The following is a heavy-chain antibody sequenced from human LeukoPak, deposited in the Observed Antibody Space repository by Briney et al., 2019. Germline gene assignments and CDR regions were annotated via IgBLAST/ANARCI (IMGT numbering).Heavy chain of an antibody. CDR1: GFTVSSNY. Sequence: PGGSLRLSCAASGFTVSSNYMSWARQAPGKGPEWVSVIYNDGRTFYGDSVKGRFTLSRDNSKNTLCLQMSSLRAEDTAVYYCVKDHDCSSTSCYDWFDPWGQGTLVTVSS. J-gene: IGHJ5*02. CDR3: VKDHDCSSTSCYDWFDP. CDR2: IYNDGRT. D-gene: IGHD2-2*01. V-gene: IGHV3-53*05.